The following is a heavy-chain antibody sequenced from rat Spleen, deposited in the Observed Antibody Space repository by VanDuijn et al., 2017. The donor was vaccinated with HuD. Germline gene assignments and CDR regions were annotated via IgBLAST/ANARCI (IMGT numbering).Heavy chain of an antibody. CDR1: GFTFNDYY. J-gene: IGHJ4*01. V-gene: IGHV5-25*01. Sequence: EVQLVESGGGLVQPGRSMRLSCAASGFTFNDYYMAWVRQAPEKGLEWVASISTGGDNTYFRDSVKGRFTLSRDNAKNTQSLQMDSLRSEDTAIYYCTRGYVMDAWGQGASVTVSS. CDR2: ISTGGDNT. CDR3: TRGYVMDA.